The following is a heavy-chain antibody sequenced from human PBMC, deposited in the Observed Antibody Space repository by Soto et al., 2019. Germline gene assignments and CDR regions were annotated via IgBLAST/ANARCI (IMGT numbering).Heavy chain of an antibody. CDR1: GYSFTNYW. D-gene: IGHD2-2*01. CDR2: ISAYNGNT. J-gene: IGHJ4*02. Sequence: PGESLKISCKGSGYSFTNYWISWVRQAPGQGLEWMGWISAYNGNTNYAQKLQGRVTMTTDTSTSTAYMELRSLRSDDTAVYYWATERGQLLPLDYWGQGTLVTVSS. CDR3: ATERGQLLPLDY. V-gene: IGHV1-18*04.